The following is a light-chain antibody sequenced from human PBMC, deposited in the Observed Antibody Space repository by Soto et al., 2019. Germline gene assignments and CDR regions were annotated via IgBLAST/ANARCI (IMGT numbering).Light chain of an antibody. Sequence: DIQMTQFPSSLSASVGDRVTITCRTSQRVTNYLNWYQQKPGKAPNLLLSAASTLQSGVPSRFSGSGTGTDFTLTISSLQPEDFATYYCQQTYDVPLTFGGGTKVEIK. J-gene: IGKJ4*01. CDR1: QRVTNY. V-gene: IGKV1-39*01. CDR2: AAS. CDR3: QQTYDVPLT.